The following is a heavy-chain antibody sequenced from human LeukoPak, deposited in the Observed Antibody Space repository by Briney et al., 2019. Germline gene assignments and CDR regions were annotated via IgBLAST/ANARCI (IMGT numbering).Heavy chain of an antibody. J-gene: IGHJ6*03. Sequence: SQTLSLTCAISGDSVPRNSAAWNWIRQSPSRGLEWLGRTYYRSKWYNDYAVSVKSRITINPDTSKNQFSLQLNSVTPEDTAVYYCARSPMVRGVSYYYYYYMDVWGKGTTVTVSS. CDR1: GDSVPRNSAA. D-gene: IGHD3-10*01. CDR2: TYYRSKWYN. V-gene: IGHV6-1*01. CDR3: ARSPMVRGVSYYYYYYMDV.